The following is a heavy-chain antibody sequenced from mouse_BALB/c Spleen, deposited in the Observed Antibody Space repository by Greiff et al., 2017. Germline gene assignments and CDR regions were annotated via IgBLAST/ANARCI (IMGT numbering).Heavy chain of an antibody. CDR1: GYSITSDYA. CDR3: ASNDGYYWYFDV. D-gene: IGHD2-3*01. CDR2: ISYSGST. V-gene: IGHV3-2*02. Sequence: EVKLMESGPGLVKPSQSLSLTCTVTGYSITSDYAWNWIRQFPGNKLEWMGYISYSGSTSYNPSLKSRISITRDTSKNQFFLQLNSVTTEDTATYYCASNDGYYWYFDVWGAGTTVTVSS. J-gene: IGHJ1*01.